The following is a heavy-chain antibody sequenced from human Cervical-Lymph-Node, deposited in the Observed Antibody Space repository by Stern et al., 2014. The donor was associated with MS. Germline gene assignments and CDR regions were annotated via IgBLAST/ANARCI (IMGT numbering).Heavy chain of an antibody. CDR2: IWHDGSNV. CDR3: AREKGACSGDDCHVNFDC. CDR1: GFTFSRYG. D-gene: IGHD2-21*02. J-gene: IGHJ4*02. V-gene: IGHV3-33*01. Sequence: VQLVESGGGVVQPGKSLRLSCAASGFTFSRYGMHWVRQAPGKGLEWGAVIWHDGSNVNYEDSVRGRFTISRDNSKSSLYLQMNSLRAEDTAVYYCAREKGACSGDDCHVNFDCWGQGTLVTVSS.